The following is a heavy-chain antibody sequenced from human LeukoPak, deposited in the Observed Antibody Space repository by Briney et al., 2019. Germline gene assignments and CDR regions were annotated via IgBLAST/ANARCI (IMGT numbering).Heavy chain of an antibody. D-gene: IGHD2-21*01. J-gene: IGHJ6*03. CDR3: ALTRYTNMWSDTSYFYMDV. Sequence: SVKVSCKASGGTFSKAAMTWVRQAPGQGLEWMGRSIPMIGIGSYAQHFQGRITVSADKSTNTAYMELTSLRSEDTAVYYCALTRYTNMWSDTSYFYMDVWGKGTSVIVSS. V-gene: IGHV1-69*04. CDR1: GGTFSKAA. CDR2: SIPMIGIG.